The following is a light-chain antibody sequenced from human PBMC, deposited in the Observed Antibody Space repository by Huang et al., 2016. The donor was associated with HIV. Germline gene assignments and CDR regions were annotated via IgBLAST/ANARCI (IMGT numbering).Light chain of an antibody. V-gene: IGKV3-20*01. J-gene: IGKJ4*01. Sequence: EIVLTQSPGTLSLSPGERATLSCRASQSVSSSYLAWYQQKPGQAPRLLIYGESSRATGIPDRFSGSGSGTEFTLTISRLEPEDFAVYYCQQYGSSPLLTFGGGTKVEIK. CDR1: QSVSSSY. CDR2: GES. CDR3: QQYGSSPLLT.